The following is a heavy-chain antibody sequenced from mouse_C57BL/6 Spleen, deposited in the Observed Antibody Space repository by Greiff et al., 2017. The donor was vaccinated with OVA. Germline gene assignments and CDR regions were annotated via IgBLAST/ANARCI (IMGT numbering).Heavy chain of an antibody. Sequence: EVMLVESGGGLVKPGGSLKLSCAASGFTFSSYAMSWVRQTPEKRLEWVATISDGGSYTYYPDNVKGRFTISRDNAKNNLYLQMSHLKSEDTAMYYCARQPSRDYYFDYWGQGTTLTVSS. CDR2: ISDGGSYT. CDR3: ARQPSRDYYFDY. CDR1: GFTFSSYA. J-gene: IGHJ2*01. V-gene: IGHV5-4*03.